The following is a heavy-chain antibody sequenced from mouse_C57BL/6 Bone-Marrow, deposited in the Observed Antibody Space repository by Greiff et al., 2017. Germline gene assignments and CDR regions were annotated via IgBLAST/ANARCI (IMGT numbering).Heavy chain of an antibody. D-gene: IGHD4-1*02. J-gene: IGHJ4*01. CDR2: IHPNRGST. V-gene: IGHV1-64*01. CDR3: ARRGNWGYAMDY. Sequence: QVQLQQPGAELVKPGASVKLSCKASGYTFTSYWMHWVKQRPGQGLEWIGMIHPNRGSTNYNEKFKSKATLTVDKSSSTAYMQLSSLTSEDSAVYYCARRGNWGYAMDYWGQGTSVTVSS. CDR1: GYTFTSYW.